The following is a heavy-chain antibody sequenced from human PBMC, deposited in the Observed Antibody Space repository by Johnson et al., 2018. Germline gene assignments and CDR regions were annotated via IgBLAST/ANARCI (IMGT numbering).Heavy chain of an antibody. D-gene: IGHD6-25*01. CDR1: GFSFEDYG. CDR3: ARARPGPDGFFDH. J-gene: IGHJ4*02. CDR2: RNWDDGSN. Sequence: EVQLLESGGSVVRPGGSXRLSCAASGFSFEDYGLSWVRQAPGKVLEWVCGRNWDDGSNGYVDSVKGRFTVSRDNVKKILYLRRNSLRAEDMALYYCARARPGPDGFFDHWGRGTLVAVSS. V-gene: IGHV3-20*04.